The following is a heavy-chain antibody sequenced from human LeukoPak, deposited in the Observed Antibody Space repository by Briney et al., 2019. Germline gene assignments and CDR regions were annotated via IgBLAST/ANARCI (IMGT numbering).Heavy chain of an antibody. CDR2: IKEDGSEK. V-gene: IGHV3-7*03. Sequence: GGSLRLSCAASGFAFSTYWMSWVRQAPGKGLEWVACIKEDGSEKYYVDSVKGRFTISRDNSRDTLYLQMNSLRAGDTAIYYCVKDRPNYYGSNGHYYRQNGDYWGQGTLVAVSS. J-gene: IGHJ4*02. D-gene: IGHD3-22*01. CDR1: GFAFSTYW. CDR3: VKDRPNYYGSNGHYYRQNGDY.